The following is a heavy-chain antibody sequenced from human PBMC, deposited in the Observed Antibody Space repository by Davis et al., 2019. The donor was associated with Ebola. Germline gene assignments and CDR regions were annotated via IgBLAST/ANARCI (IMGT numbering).Heavy chain of an antibody. CDR1: GGSISSHY. V-gene: IGHV4-59*11. CDR3: ARGMRSGSYLALGY. J-gene: IGHJ4*02. D-gene: IGHD3-16*02. Sequence: PGGSLRLSCTVSGGSISSHYWSWIRQPPGKGLEWIGYIYYSGSTNYNPSLKSRVTISVDTSKNQFSLKLSSVTAADTAVYYCARGMRSGSYLALGYWGQGTLVTVSS. CDR2: IYYSGST.